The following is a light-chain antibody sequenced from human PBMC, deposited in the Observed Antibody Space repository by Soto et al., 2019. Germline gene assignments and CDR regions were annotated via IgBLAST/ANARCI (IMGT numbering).Light chain of an antibody. CDR2: EVT. Sequence: QSALTQPASVSGSPGQSITISCTGTSSDVGGYNHVSWYQQHPGKAPKLIIYEVTNRPSGVSDRFSGSKSGNTASLTISGLQAEDEADYYCSSCTTSKTWVFGGGTKLTVL. J-gene: IGLJ3*02. V-gene: IGLV2-14*01. CDR1: SSDVGGYNH. CDR3: SSCTTSKTWV.